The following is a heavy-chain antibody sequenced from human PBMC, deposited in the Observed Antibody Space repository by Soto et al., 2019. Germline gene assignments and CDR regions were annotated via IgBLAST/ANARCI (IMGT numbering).Heavy chain of an antibody. V-gene: IGHV3-30*18. Sequence: GGSLRLSCAASGFTFSSYGMHWVRQAPGKGLEWVAVISYDGSNKYYADSVKGRFTISRDNSKNTLYLQMNSLRAEDTAVYYCAKPLTPDYYDSSGYYYVGFDCYWGQGTLVTVSS. CDR1: GFTFSSYG. CDR2: ISYDGSNK. CDR3: AKPLTPDYYDSSGYYYVGFDCY. J-gene: IGHJ4*02. D-gene: IGHD3-22*01.